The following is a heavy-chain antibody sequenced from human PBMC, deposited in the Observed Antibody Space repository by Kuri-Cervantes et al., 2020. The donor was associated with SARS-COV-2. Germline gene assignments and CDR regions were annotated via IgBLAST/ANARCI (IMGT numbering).Heavy chain of an antibody. Sequence: GGSLRLSCAASGFTFSSYAMHWVRQAPGKGLEWVAVISYDGSNKYYADSVKGRSTISGDNSKNTLYLQMNSLRAEDTAVYYCARDFFTMVRRGVDIWGQGTMVTVSS. CDR2: ISYDGSNK. CDR3: ARDFFTMVRRGVDI. J-gene: IGHJ3*02. D-gene: IGHD3-10*01. V-gene: IGHV3-30-3*01. CDR1: GFTFSSYA.